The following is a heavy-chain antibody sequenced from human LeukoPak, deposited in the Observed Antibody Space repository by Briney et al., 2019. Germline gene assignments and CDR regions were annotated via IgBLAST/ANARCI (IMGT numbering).Heavy chain of an antibody. CDR1: GFTLSSYA. J-gene: IGHJ4*02. D-gene: IGHD5-18*01. V-gene: IGHV3-23*01. Sequence: GGSLRLSCAASGFTLSSYAMSWVRQAPGRGLEWVSAISGSGGSTYYADSVKGRFTISRDNPKNTLYLQMNSLRAEDTAVYYCAKDWRRGYSYGFDYWGQGTLVTVSS. CDR3: AKDWRRGYSYGFDY. CDR2: ISGSGGST.